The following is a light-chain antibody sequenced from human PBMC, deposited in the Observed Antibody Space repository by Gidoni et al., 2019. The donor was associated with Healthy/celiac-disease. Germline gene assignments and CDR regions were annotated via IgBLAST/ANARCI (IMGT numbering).Light chain of an antibody. J-gene: IGKJ2*01. Sequence: IQLTQSPSSLSASVGDRVTITCLASQSISSYLNWYQQKPGKAHKLLIDAASSLQSGVPSRFSGSGSGTDFTITISSLQTEDFATYYCQQSYSTPYTFGQGTKLEIK. V-gene: IGKV1-39*01. CDR2: AAS. CDR3: QQSYSTPYT. CDR1: QSISSY.